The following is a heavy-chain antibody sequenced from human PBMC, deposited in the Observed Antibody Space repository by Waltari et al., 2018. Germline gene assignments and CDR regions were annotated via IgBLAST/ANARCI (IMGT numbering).Heavy chain of an antibody. CDR1: GYSISRGYY. CDR2: IYHSGST. Sequence: QVQLQESGPGLVKPSETLSLTCAVSGYSISRGYYWGWIRQPPGKGLEWIGSIYHSGSTYYNPSLKSRVTISVDTSKNQFSLKLSSVTAADTAVYYCASWSSYGYYFDYWGQGTLVTVSS. V-gene: IGHV4-38-2*01. CDR3: ASWSSYGYYFDY. J-gene: IGHJ4*02. D-gene: IGHD5-18*01.